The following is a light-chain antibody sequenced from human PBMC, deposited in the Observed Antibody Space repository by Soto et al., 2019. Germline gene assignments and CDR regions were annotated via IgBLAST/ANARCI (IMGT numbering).Light chain of an antibody. V-gene: IGKV1-5*03. Sequence: DIQMTQSPSTLSASVGDRVTITCRASQSISSWLAWYQQKPGKAPKLLIYKASSLESGVPSRFSGSGSGTEFTLTISSLQPDDFATYYCKQYNSYWTCGQGNKGDIK. J-gene: IGKJ1*01. CDR1: QSISSW. CDR2: KAS. CDR3: KQYNSYWT.